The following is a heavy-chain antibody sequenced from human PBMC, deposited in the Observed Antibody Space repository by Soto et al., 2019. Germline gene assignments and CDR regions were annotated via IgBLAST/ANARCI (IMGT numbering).Heavy chain of an antibody. CDR1: GFTFDDYA. Sequence: EVQLVESGGGLVQPGRSLRLSCAASGFTFDDYAMHWVRQAPGKGLEWVSGISWNSGSIGYADSVKGRFTISRDNAKSSLYLQMNSLRAEDTALYYCAKDWDYDSSGDFGYWGQGTLVTVSS. CDR2: ISWNSGSI. CDR3: AKDWDYDSSGDFGY. D-gene: IGHD3-22*01. J-gene: IGHJ4*02. V-gene: IGHV3-9*01.